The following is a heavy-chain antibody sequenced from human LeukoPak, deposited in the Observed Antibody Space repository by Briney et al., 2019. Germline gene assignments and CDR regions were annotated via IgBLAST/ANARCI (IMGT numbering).Heavy chain of an antibody. CDR2: LHRDGSV. D-gene: IGHD2-21*02. J-gene: IGHJ4*02. CDR1: GFTVSDNN. Sequence: GGSLRLSCAASGFTVSDNNMIWVRQAPGKGLEWVSTLHRDGSVRYADSVNGRFTISRDNSKNTLFLQMDSLRADDTAMYYCIKDCCDYSPLDHWGRGTQVIVS. CDR3: IKDCCDYSPLDH. V-gene: IGHV3-53*01.